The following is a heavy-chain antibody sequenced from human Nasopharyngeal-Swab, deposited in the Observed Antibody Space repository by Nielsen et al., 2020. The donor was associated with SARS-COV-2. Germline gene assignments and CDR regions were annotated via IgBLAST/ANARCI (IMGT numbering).Heavy chain of an antibody. Sequence: GESLKISWAASGFTFRYYGMHWVRQAPGKGLEWVAIIWYDGSDKYYADSVKGRFTISRDNSKNTLYLQTNSLRVEDTAVYYCARDHYSSGWYNLIDYWGQGTLVTVSS. V-gene: IGHV3-33*01. CDR3: ARDHYSSGWYNLIDY. CDR1: GFTFRYYG. CDR2: IWYDGSDK. J-gene: IGHJ4*02. D-gene: IGHD6-19*01.